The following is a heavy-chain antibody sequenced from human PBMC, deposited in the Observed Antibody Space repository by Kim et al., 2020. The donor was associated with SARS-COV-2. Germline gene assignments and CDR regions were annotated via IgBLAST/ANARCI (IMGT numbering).Heavy chain of an antibody. CDR1: GFTFSSYA. CDR3: ARAEAVRLYFDY. Sequence: GGSLRLSCAASGFTFSSYAMHWVRQAPGKGLEWVAVISYDGSNKYYADSVKGRFTISRDNSKNTLYLQMNSLRAEDTAVYYCARAEAVRLYFDYWGQGTLVTVSS. CDR2: ISYDGSNK. D-gene: IGHD6-19*01. J-gene: IGHJ4*02. V-gene: IGHV3-30-3*01.